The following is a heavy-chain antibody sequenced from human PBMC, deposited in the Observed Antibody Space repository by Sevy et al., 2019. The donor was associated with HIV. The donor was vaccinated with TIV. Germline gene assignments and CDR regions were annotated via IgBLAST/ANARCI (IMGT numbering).Heavy chain of an antibody. Sequence: SETLSLTCTVSGXSIXSYYWSWIRQPPGKGLEWIGYIYXSXSTNYNPSLKSRVTISVDTSKNQFSLKLSSVTAADTXXYXXXXXXXXXXXXWGXXXLXTVSS. CDR2: IYXSXST. J-gene: IGHJ1*01. V-gene: IGHV4-59*01. CDR3: XXXXXXXXXX. CDR1: GXSIXSYY.